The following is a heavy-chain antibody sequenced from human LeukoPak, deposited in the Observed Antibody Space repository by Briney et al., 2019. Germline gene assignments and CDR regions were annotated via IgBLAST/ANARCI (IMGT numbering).Heavy chain of an antibody. Sequence: PSETLSLACTVSGGSISSSSYYWGWIRQPPGKGLEGIGSIYYSGSTYYNPSLKSRVTISVDTSKNQFSLKLSSVTAADTAVYYCARPRAFVVVPAAIDLPYGMDVWGQGTTVTVSS. D-gene: IGHD2-2*01. CDR2: IYYSGST. V-gene: IGHV4-39*01. CDR1: GGSISSSSYY. J-gene: IGHJ6*02. CDR3: ARPRAFVVVPAAIDLPYGMDV.